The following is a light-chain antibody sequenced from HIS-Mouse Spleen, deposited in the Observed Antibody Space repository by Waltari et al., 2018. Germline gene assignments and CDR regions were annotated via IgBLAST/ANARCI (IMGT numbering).Light chain of an antibody. Sequence: QSALTQPRSVSGSPGQSVTISCTGTSSDVGGYNYVSLYQKHPGKAPKLMIYYVSKRPSGVPDRFSGSKSGNTASLTISGLQAEDEADYYCCSYAGSYPVVFGGGTKLTVL. CDR1: SSDVGGYNY. V-gene: IGLV2-11*01. J-gene: IGLJ2*01. CDR3: CSYAGSYPVV. CDR2: YVS.